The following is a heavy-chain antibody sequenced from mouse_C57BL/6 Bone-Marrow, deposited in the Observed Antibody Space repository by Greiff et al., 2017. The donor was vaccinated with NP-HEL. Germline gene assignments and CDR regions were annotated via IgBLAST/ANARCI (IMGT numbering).Heavy chain of an antibody. CDR3: ARDRVVANAMDY. D-gene: IGHD1-1*01. CDR1: GFTFSSYA. J-gene: IGHJ4*01. V-gene: IGHV5-4*01. Sequence: EVKLVESGGGLVKPGGSLKLSCAASGFTFSSYAMSWVRQTPEKRLEWVATISDGGSYTYYPDNVKGRFTISRDNAKNNLYLQMSHLKSEDIAMYYCARDRVVANAMDYWGQGTSVTVSS. CDR2: ISDGGSYT.